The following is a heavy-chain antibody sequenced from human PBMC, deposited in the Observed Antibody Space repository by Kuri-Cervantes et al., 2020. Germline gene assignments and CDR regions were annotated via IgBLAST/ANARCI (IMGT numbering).Heavy chain of an antibody. CDR2: ISYDGSNK. V-gene: IGHV3-30*18. Sequence: GGSLRLSCAASGFTFSSYGMHWVRQAPGKGLEWVAVISYDGSNKYYADSVKGRFTISRDNSKNTLYLQMNSLRAEDTAVYYCAKGPFYYGSGSYYNVGYAGGGRFDYWGQGTLVTVSS. CDR1: GFTFSSYG. D-gene: IGHD3-10*01. J-gene: IGHJ4*02. CDR3: AKGPFYYGSGSYYNVGYAGGGRFDY.